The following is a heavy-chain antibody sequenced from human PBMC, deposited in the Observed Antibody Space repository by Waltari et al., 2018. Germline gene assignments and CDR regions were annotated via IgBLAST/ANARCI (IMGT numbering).Heavy chain of an antibody. Sequence: EVQLVESGGGLIQPGGSLRLSCAASGFTVSSHYMSWVRQAPGKGLEWVSVIYSGGSTYYADSVKGRFTISRDNSKNTLYLQMNSLRAEDTAVYYCARCNPGGSGWPTGLRPWGQGTLVTVSS. CDR3: ARCNPGGSGWPTGLRP. CDR2: IYSGGST. D-gene: IGHD6-19*01. J-gene: IGHJ5*02. CDR1: GFTVSSHY. V-gene: IGHV3-53*01.